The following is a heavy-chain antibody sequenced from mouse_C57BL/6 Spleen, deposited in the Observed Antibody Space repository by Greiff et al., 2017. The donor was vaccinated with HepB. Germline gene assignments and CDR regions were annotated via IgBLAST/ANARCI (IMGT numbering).Heavy chain of an antibody. CDR2: IDPETGGT. Sequence: QVQLQQSGAELVRPGASVTLSCKASGYTFTDYEMHWVKQTPVHGLEWIGAIDPETGGTAYNQKFKGKAILTADKSSSTAYMELRSLTSEDSAVYYCTRIYYGNYDYAMDYWGQGTSVTVSS. CDR3: TRIYYGNYDYAMDY. V-gene: IGHV1-15*01. D-gene: IGHD2-1*01. CDR1: GYTFTDYE. J-gene: IGHJ4*01.